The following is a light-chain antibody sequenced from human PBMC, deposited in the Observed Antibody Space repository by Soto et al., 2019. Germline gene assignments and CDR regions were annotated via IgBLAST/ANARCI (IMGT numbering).Light chain of an antibody. J-gene: IGLJ1*01. CDR1: SSDVGGYNY. CDR3: SSYRSSSTLYV. Sequence: QSVLTQPASVSGSPGQSITISCTGTSSDVGGYNYVSWYQQHPGTAPKLILYDVSNRPSGVSNRFSGSKSGNTASLTISRLQAEDEADYYCSSYRSSSTLYVFGTGTKVTVL. CDR2: DVS. V-gene: IGLV2-14*03.